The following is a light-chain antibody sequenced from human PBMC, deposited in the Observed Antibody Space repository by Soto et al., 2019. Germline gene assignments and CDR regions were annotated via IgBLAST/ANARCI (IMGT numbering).Light chain of an antibody. CDR2: DAS. J-gene: IGKJ1*01. Sequence: DIQMTQSPSTLSASVGDRVTITCRASQSISSWLAWYQQKPGKAPKLLIYDASSLESGVPSRFSGSGSGTEFTLTISSLQPDDFATYCCQQYNSYSLRTFGQGTKVEIK. CDR3: QQYNSYSLRT. CDR1: QSISSW. V-gene: IGKV1-5*01.